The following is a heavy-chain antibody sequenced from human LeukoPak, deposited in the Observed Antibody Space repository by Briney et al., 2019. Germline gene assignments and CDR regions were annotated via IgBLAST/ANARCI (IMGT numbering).Heavy chain of an antibody. Sequence: ASVKVSCKASGYTFRDFGISWVRQAPGQGLEWMGWITTYNGNTNYIQKLRGRVTMTTDTSTSTAYMELRSLRSDDTAVYYCARGPYYDSWSGAGYWGQGTLVTVSS. CDR1: GYTFRDFG. D-gene: IGHD3-3*01. V-gene: IGHV1-18*01. CDR3: ARGPYYDSWSGAGY. J-gene: IGHJ4*02. CDR2: ITTYNGNT.